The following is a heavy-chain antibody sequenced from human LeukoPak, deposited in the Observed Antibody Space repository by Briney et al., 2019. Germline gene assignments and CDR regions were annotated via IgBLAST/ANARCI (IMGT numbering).Heavy chain of an antibody. Sequence: ASVKVSCKASGYSFTSYGISWVRQAPGQGPEWMGWISPYSGNTNLAQKFQGRVTITRDTSASTAYMELSSLRSEDTAVYYCARDGRWELPDAEYFQHWGQGTLVTVSS. CDR2: ISPYSGNT. V-gene: IGHV1-18*01. CDR3: ARDGRWELPDAEYFQH. CDR1: GYSFTSYG. D-gene: IGHD1-26*01. J-gene: IGHJ1*01.